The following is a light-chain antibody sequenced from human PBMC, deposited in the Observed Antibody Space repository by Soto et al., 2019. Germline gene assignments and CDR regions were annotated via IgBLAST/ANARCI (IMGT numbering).Light chain of an antibody. CDR1: QFVSSR. CDR2: DTS. J-gene: IGKJ1*01. CDR3: QEYIQWPPGM. V-gene: IGKV3-15*01. Sequence: DIVVTQSPATLSASPGERVTLSCRASQFVSSRLAWYQQRPGQVPRLLIYDTSTRAPGISARFSGSGSGTEFTLTLSSLQSEDSAVYNCQEYIQWPPGMFGPGTTVDIK.